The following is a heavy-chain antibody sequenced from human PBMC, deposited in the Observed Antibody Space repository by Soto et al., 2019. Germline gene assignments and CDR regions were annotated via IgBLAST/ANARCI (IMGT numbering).Heavy chain of an antibody. V-gene: IGHV1-18*01. Sequence: ASVKVSCKASGYTFTSYGLSWVRQAPGQGLEWMGWISAYNGNTNYAQKLQGRFTMTTAKSTSTAYMELRSLRSDDTAVYYCATAVGDSSGYYFDYWGQGTLVTVSS. CDR1: GYTFTSYG. CDR2: ISAYNGNT. CDR3: ATAVGDSSGYYFDY. J-gene: IGHJ4*02. D-gene: IGHD3-22*01.